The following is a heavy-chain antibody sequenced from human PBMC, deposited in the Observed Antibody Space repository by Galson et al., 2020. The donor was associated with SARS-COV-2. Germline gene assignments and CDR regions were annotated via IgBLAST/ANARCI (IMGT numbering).Heavy chain of an antibody. CDR2: IWYDGSNK. CDR3: ARDSYDSSGWDWFDP. V-gene: IGHV3-33*01. D-gene: IGHD3-22*01. J-gene: IGHJ5*02. CDR1: GFTFSSSG. Sequence: GGSVRLSCAASGFTFSSSGMHWVRQASGKGLERAAVIWYDGSNKYYADSVKGRFTISRDNSKNTLYLQMNSLRAEDTAVYYCARDSYDSSGWDWFDPWGQGTLVTVSS.